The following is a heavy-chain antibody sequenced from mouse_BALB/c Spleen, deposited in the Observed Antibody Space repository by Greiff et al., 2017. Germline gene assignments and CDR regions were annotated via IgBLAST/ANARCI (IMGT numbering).Heavy chain of an antibody. CDR1: GFDFSRYW. CDR2: INPDSSTI. D-gene: IGHD3-3*01. CDR3: ARHGTGAWFAY. J-gene: IGHJ3*01. V-gene: IGHV4-1*02. Sequence: AAAGFDFSRYWMSWVRQAPGKGLEWIGEINPDSSTINYTPSLKDKFIISRDNAKNTLYLQMSKVRSEDTALYYCARHGTGAWFAYWGQGTLVTVSA.